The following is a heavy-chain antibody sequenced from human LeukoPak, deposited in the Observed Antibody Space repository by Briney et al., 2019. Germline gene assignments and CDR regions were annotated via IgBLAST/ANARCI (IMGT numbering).Heavy chain of an antibody. Sequence: GGSLRLSCAASGFTFRSFSMNWVRQAPGKGLEWVSAINSSGRYVYYADSVKGRFTISRDNANNSLYLQMDSLRAEDTAVYYCAKDVRSDYFDYWGQGTLVTVSS. CDR2: INSSGRYV. J-gene: IGHJ4*02. V-gene: IGHV3-21*01. CDR1: GFTFRSFS. CDR3: AKDVRSDYFDY.